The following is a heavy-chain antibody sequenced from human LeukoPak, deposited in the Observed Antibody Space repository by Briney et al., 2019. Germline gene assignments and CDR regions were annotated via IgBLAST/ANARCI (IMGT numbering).Heavy chain of an antibody. CDR1: GYTFTGYY. J-gene: IGHJ5*02. Sequence: GASVKVSCKASGYTFTGYYMHWVRQAPGQGLEWMGWINPNSGGTNYAQKFQGRVTMTRDTSISTAYMELSRLRSDDTAVYYCARGVRVLLWFGEFDPWGQGTLVTVSS. CDR3: ARGVRVLLWFGEFDP. V-gene: IGHV1-2*02. D-gene: IGHD3-10*01. CDR2: INPNSGGT.